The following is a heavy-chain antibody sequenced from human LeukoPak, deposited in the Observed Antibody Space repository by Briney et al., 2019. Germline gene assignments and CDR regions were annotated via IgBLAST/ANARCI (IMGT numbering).Heavy chain of an antibody. V-gene: IGHV3-53*01. CDR2: IYDGGST. CDR3: ARGYYDILTGDYYFDY. CDR1: GFSVSNTY. Sequence: GGSLRLSCAASGFSVSNTYVSWVRLAPGKGLEWVSVIYDGGSTYYADSVKGRFTISRDNSKNTVYLHMNSLRAEDTALYYCARGYYDILTGDYYFDYWGQGTQVTVSS. J-gene: IGHJ4*02. D-gene: IGHD3-9*01.